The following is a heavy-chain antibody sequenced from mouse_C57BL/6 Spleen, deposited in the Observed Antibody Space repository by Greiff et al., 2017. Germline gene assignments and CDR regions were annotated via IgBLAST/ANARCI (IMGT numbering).Heavy chain of an antibody. V-gene: IGHV5-6*01. J-gene: IGHJ2*01. Sequence: EVQLVESGGDLVKPGGSLKLSCAASGFTFSSYGMSWVRQTPDKRLEWVATISSGGSYTYYPDSVQGRFTLPRDNAKNTLYLQMSSLKSEDTAMYYCARPSYYSSYYFDYWGQGTTLTVSS. CDR2: ISSGGSYT. CDR1: GFTFSSYG. D-gene: IGHD2-12*01. CDR3: ARPSYYSSYYFDY.